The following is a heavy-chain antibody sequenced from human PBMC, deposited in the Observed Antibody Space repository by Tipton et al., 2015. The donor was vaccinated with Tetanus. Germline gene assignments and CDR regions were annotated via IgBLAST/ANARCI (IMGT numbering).Heavy chain of an antibody. V-gene: IGHV1-2*02. CDR2: INPNTGGT. D-gene: IGHD5-12*01. Sequence: QMQLVQSGAEVKKPGASVKVSCKASGYTFTDHHVHWVRQAPGQGLEWMGWINPNTGGTTYAQELRDRVTMARDTSITTAYMEVPGRTAEGTGVYCGAVGGFGHGGGGRDWLRLGYYYGLDVWGQGTTVSVSS. CDR3: AVGGFGHGGGGRDWLRLGYYYGLDV. J-gene: IGHJ6*02. CDR1: GYTFTDHH.